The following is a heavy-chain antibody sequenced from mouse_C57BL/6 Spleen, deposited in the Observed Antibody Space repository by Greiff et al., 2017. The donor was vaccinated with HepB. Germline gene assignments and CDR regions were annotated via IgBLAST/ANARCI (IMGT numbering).Heavy chain of an antibody. J-gene: IGHJ2*01. CDR1: GYTFTSYW. CDR3: ARERGITTVVGSDY. D-gene: IGHD1-1*01. V-gene: IGHV1-64*01. CDR2: IHPNSGST. Sequence: VQLQQSGAELVKPGASVKLSCKASGYTFTSYWMHWVKQRPGQGLEWIGMIHPNSGSTNYNEKFKSKATLTVDKSSSTAYMQLSSLTSEDSAVYYCARERGITTVVGSDYWGQGTTLTVSS.